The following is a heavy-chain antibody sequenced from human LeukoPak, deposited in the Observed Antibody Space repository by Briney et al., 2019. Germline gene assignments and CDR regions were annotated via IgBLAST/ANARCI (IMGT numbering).Heavy chain of an antibody. Sequence: ASVKVSCKASGYTFTSYDINWVRQATGQGLEWMGWMNPNSGNTGYAQKFQGRVTITRNTSISSAYMELSNLRSEDTAVYYCARGLWDCSSTSCYWYYYYYYMDVWGKGTTVTVSS. V-gene: IGHV1-8*03. J-gene: IGHJ6*03. D-gene: IGHD2-2*01. CDR1: GYTFTSYD. CDR3: ARGLWDCSSTSCYWYYYYYYMDV. CDR2: MNPNSGNT.